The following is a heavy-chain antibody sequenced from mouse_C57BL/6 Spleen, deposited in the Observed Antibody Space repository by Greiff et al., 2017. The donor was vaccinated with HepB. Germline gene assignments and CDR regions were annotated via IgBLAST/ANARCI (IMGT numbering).Heavy chain of an antibody. Sequence: EVQLQESGPGLVKPSQSLSLTCSVTGYSITSGYYWNWIRQFPGNKLEWMGYISYDGSNNYNPSLKNRISITRDTSKNQFFLKLNSVTTEDTATYYCARDRNYGSSGDYWGQGTTLTVSS. CDR2: ISYDGSN. CDR1: GYSITSGYY. J-gene: IGHJ2*01. CDR3: ARDRNYGSSGDY. D-gene: IGHD1-1*01. V-gene: IGHV3-6*01.